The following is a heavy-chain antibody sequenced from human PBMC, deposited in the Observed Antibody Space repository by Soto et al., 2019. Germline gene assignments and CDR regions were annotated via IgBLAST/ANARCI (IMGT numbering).Heavy chain of an antibody. Sequence: QVQLVESGGGVVQPGRSLRLSCAASGFIFSSYGMHWVRQAPGKGLEWVAVISYDGSKKNYVDSVKGRFTISRDNAKNSVDLQMNSLRAEDTAVYYCAERVAAAGHLDQWGQGTLVPVSS. J-gene: IGHJ4*02. D-gene: IGHD6-13*01. CDR2: ISYDGSKK. V-gene: IGHV3-30*18. CDR3: AERVAAAGHLDQ. CDR1: GFIFSSYG.